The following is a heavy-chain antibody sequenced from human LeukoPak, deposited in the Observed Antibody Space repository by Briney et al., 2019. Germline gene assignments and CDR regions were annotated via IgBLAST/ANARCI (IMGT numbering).Heavy chain of an antibody. D-gene: IGHD3-22*01. CDR1: GGSFSGYY. V-gene: IGHV4-34*01. J-gene: IGHJ4*02. Sequence: SETLSLTCAVYGGSFSGYYWSWIRQPPGKGLEWIGEINHSGSTNYNPSLKSRVTISVDTSKNQFSLKLSSVTAADTAVYYCAIAGLGGYYYFDYWGQGTLVTVSS. CDR2: INHSGST. CDR3: AIAGLGGYYYFDY.